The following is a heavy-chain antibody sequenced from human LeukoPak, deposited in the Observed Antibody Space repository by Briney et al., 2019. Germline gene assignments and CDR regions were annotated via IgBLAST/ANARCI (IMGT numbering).Heavy chain of an antibody. CDR2: IYISGST. Sequence: PSETLSLTCTVSGGSISSYYWSWIRQPAGKGLEWIGRIYISGSTNYNPSLKSRVTMSVDTSKNQFSLKLSSVTAADTAVYYCARVGYSSGWYFDLWGRGTLVTVSS. CDR3: ARVGYSSGWYFDL. J-gene: IGHJ2*01. V-gene: IGHV4-4*07. D-gene: IGHD6-19*01. CDR1: GGSISSYY.